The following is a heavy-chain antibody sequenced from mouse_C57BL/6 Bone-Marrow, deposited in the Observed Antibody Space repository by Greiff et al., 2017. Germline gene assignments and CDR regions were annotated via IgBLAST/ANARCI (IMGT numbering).Heavy chain of an antibody. Sequence: VQLVESGGGLVKPGGSLKLSCAASGFTFSSYAMSWVRQTPEKRLEWVATISDGGSYTYYPDNVKGRFTISRDNAKNNLYLQMSHLKSEDTAMYYCAREDGAWFAYWGQGTLVTVSA. CDR1: GFTFSSYA. V-gene: IGHV5-4*01. CDR2: ISDGGSYT. D-gene: IGHD2-3*01. J-gene: IGHJ3*01. CDR3: AREDGAWFAY.